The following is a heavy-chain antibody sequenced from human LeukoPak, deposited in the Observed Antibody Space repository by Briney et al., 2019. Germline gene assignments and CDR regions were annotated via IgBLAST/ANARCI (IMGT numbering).Heavy chain of an antibody. CDR1: GGSISGYF. V-gene: IGHV4-4*07. CDR2: IYSSGSN. CDR3: AREPTSGREPTSGRPLDY. D-gene: IGHD5-12*01. Sequence: SETLSLTCTVSGGSISGYFWTWIKQPAGKGLEWIGRIYSSGSNNYNPSLKSRVTMSLDTSKNHFSLNLTSVTAADTAVYYCAREPTSGREPTSGRPLDYWGQGTLVTVSS. J-gene: IGHJ4*02.